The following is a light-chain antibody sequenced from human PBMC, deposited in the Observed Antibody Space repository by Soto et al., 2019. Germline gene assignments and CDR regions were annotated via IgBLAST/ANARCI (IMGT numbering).Light chain of an antibody. J-gene: IGKJ5*01. CDR3: QQLNSYPRT. Sequence: DIQMTQSPSSLSASVGDEVTITCRASQTIMTYLNWYQLKPGKPPRLLIYAASSLQSGVPSRFSGSGSGTDFTLTISSLQPEDFATYSCQQLNSYPRTFGQGTRLEIK. CDR1: QTIMTY. CDR2: AAS. V-gene: IGKV1-39*01.